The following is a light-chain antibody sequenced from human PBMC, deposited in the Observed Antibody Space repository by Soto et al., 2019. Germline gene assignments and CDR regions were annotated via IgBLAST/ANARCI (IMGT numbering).Light chain of an antibody. Sequence: SVLTQPRSVSGSPGQSVTISCTGTSGDVGGYIYVSWYQQHPGKAPELIIYDVGKRPSGVPDRFSGSKSGNTASLTISGLQAEDAADYYCCSYAGGPFVFGTGTKVTVL. CDR1: SGDVGGYIY. V-gene: IGLV2-11*01. CDR2: DVG. CDR3: CSYAGGPFV. J-gene: IGLJ1*01.